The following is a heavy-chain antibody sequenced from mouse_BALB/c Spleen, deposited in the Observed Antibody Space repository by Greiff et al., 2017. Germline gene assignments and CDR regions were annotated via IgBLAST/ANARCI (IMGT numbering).Heavy chain of an antibody. CDR2: INSNGGST. V-gene: IGHV5-6-3*01. D-gene: IGHD2-14*01. J-gene: IGHJ4*01. CDR3: ARDEGGYRYDDAGGDY. Sequence: EVKVVESGGGLVQPGGSLKLSCAASGFTFSSYGMSWVRQTPDKRLELVATINSNGGSTYYPDSVKGRFTISRDNAKNTLYLQMSSLKSEDTAMYYCARDEGGYRYDDAGGDYWGQGTSVTVSS. CDR1: GFTFSSYG.